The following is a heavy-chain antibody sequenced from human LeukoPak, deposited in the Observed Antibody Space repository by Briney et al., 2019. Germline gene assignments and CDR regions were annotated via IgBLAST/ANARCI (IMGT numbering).Heavy chain of an antibody. Sequence: GGSLRLSCAASGFTFSSYAMHWVRQAPGKGLEWVAVISYDGTRQFYADSVKGRFAISRDNSNNTVFLQMNSLRPEDTAVYYCAKREAVTVTAEWDYLDYWGQGILVTVSS. CDR3: AKREAVTVTAEWDYLDY. CDR2: ISYDGTRQ. J-gene: IGHJ4*02. D-gene: IGHD6-19*01. V-gene: IGHV3-30*09. CDR1: GFTFSSYA.